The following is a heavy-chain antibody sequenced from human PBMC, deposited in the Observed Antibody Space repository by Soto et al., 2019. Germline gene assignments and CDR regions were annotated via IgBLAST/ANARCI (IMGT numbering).Heavy chain of an antibody. CDR3: AHVVITFGGVVADDAFDV. Sequence: GSGPTLVNPTETLTLTCTVSGFSLTTRGVGVGWIRQPPGKALEWLAVIYWDDDKRYSPSLKTRLILTKDTSKNQVVLTMTNMDSVDTATYFCAHVVITFGGVVADDAFDVWGQGTMVTVSS. CDR2: IYWDDDK. V-gene: IGHV2-5*02. CDR1: GFSLTTRGVG. J-gene: IGHJ3*01. D-gene: IGHD3-16*02.